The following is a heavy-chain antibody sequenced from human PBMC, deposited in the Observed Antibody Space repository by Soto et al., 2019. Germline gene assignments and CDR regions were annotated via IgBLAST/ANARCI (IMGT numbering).Heavy chain of an antibody. D-gene: IGHD2-15*01. J-gene: IGHJ4*02. CDR1: GFTFSDYY. CDR3: SRAGILTTPYYTDY. V-gene: IGHV3-72*01. CDR2: VRNKVNSYTT. Sequence: EVQLVESVGGLVQPEGSLRLSCAASGFTFSDYYMDWVRQAPGKGLEWVGRVRNKVNSYTTEYAASVKGRFTVSRDDSRNSLYLQMNSLKTEDTAMYYCSRAGILTTPYYTDYWGLGTLVTVSS.